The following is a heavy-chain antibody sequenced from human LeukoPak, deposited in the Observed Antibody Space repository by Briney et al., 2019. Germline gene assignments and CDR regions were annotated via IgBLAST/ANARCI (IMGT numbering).Heavy chain of an antibody. D-gene: IGHD3-3*01. J-gene: IGHJ4*02. CDR2: ILYSGST. Sequence: SEPLSLTCTVSGGSISSSTYSWGWIRQPPGKGLEWIGDILYSGSTYYNPSLKSRVTISVDTSKYQFSLKLSSVTAADTAIYYCARLDDAFDYWGQGTLVTVSS. V-gene: IGHV4-39*01. CDR1: GGSISSSTYS. CDR3: ARLDDAFDY.